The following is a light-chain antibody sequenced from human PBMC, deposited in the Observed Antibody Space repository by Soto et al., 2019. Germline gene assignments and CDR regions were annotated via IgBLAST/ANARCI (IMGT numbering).Light chain of an antibody. CDR2: GNK. V-gene: IGLV1-40*01. CDR1: SSNIGAGYD. Sequence: QSVLTQPPSVSGAPGQRVTISCTGSSSNIGAGYDVHWYQQRPGTAPKLLIYGNKNRPSGVPDRFSGSKSGTSASLAITGLQGEEEADYYCQAYDSSLSASYVLGTGTK. CDR3: QAYDSSLSASYV. J-gene: IGLJ1*01.